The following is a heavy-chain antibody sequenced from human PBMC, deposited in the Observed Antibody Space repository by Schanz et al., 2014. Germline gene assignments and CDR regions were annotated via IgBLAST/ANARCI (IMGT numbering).Heavy chain of an antibody. Sequence: VHLEESGGGVVQPGRSLRLSCAASGFTFHTYDMHWVRQAPGKGLEWVAQISHDGHRDFYADSVKGRFTVSRDNSKNTLYLQMNSLRVEDTAVYYCAGAVATIRADSFDIWGQGTMVAVSS. CDR1: GFTFHTYD. CDR3: AGAVATIRADSFDI. D-gene: IGHD5-12*01. V-gene: IGHV3-30-3*01. CDR2: ISHDGHRD. J-gene: IGHJ3*02.